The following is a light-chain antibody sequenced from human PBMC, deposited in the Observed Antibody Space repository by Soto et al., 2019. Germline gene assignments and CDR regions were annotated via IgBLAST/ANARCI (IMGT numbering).Light chain of an antibody. CDR2: EVS. V-gene: IGLV2-14*03. CDR3: ASHTTTNTRV. Sequence: QSVLTQPASVSGSPGQSIAISCTGTSSDVGAYDYVSWYQQHPDRAPRLVIYEVSNRPSGVSNRFFGSKSVNTATLTISGLQAEDEADYYCASHTTTNTRVFGTGTKVTVL. CDR1: SSDVGAYDY. J-gene: IGLJ1*01.